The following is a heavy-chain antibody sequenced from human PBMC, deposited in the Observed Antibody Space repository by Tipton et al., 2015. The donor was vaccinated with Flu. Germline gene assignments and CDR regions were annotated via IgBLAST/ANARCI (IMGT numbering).Heavy chain of an antibody. J-gene: IGHJ4*02. CDR3: TTDRLYDSSGYYIPNFDY. CDR2: IKSKTDGGTT. V-gene: IGHV3-15*01. Sequence: GSLRLSCAASGFTFSNAWMSWVRQAPGKGLEWVGRIKSKTDGGTTDYAAPVKGRFTISRDDSKNTLYLQMNSLKTEDTAVYYCTTDRLYDSSGYYIPNFDYWGQGTLVTVSS. CDR1: GFTFSNAW. D-gene: IGHD3-22*01.